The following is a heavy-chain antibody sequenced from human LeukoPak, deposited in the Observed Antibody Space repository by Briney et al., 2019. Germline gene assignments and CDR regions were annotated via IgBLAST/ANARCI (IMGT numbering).Heavy chain of an antibody. Sequence: PGGSLRLSCAASGFTFSSYSMNWVRQAPGKGLEWVSSISSSSSYIYYADSVKGRFTISRDNAKNSLYLQMNSLRAEDTAVYYCARDQLLAPPSMVRGVISSGYGMDVWGQGNTVTVSS. CDR2: ISSSSSYI. CDR3: ARDQLLAPPSMVRGVISSGYGMDV. D-gene: IGHD3-10*01. J-gene: IGHJ6*02. V-gene: IGHV3-21*01. CDR1: GFTFSSYS.